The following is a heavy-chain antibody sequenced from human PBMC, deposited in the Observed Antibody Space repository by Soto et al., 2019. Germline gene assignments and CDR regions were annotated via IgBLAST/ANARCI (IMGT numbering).Heavy chain of an antibody. CDR3: ARDLGLYGGNSGDY. V-gene: IGHV1-69*01. CDR1: GGTFSSYA. D-gene: IGHD4-17*01. CDR2: IIPIFGTE. J-gene: IGHJ4*02. Sequence: QVQLVQSGAEVKKPGSSVKVSCKASGGTFSSYAISWVRQAPGQGLEWMGGIIPIFGTENYAQKFQGRVTITADASTSTAYMELSSLRSEDTDVYYCARDLGLYGGNSGDYWGQGTLVTVSS.